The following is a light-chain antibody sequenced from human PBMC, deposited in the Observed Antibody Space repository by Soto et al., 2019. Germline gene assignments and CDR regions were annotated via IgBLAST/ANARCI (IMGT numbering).Light chain of an antibody. Sequence: EIVLTQSPATLSLSPGERATLSCRASQSVSSYLAWYQHKPGQAPRLLIYGASNRATGIPARFSGSGSGTDFTLNISSLEPEDFAVYYCQQRSNWLTFGGGTKVEIK. CDR3: QQRSNWLT. V-gene: IGKV3-11*01. CDR2: GAS. CDR1: QSVSSY. J-gene: IGKJ4*01.